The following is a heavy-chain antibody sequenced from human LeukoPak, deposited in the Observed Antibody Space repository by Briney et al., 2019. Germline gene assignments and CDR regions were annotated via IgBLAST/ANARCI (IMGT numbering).Heavy chain of an antibody. J-gene: IGHJ5*01. CDR1: GYSISSGYY. D-gene: IGHD3-3*01. V-gene: IGHV4-38-2*01. CDR3: ARSGDGSGYSYNWFDS. Sequence: KPSETLSLTCAVSGYSISSGYYWGWIRQPPGKGLEWIGSIYHSGSTYYNPSLKSRVTISVDTSKNQFSLKLSSVTAADTAVYYCARSGDGSGYSYNWFDSWGQGTLVTASS. CDR2: IYHSGST.